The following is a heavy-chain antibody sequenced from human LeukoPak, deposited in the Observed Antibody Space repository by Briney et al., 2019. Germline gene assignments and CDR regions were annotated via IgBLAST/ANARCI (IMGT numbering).Heavy chain of an antibody. CDR1: GFTFSSYW. CDR2: IKQDGSEK. D-gene: IGHD3-16*01. Sequence: GGSLRLSCAASGFTFSSYWMSWVRQAPGKGLEWVANIKQDGSEKYYVDSMKGRFTISRDNAKNSLYLQMNSLRAEDTAVYYCARAAGQRYADRRQNWKKSRLVGSYYFDYWGQGILVTVSS. J-gene: IGHJ4*02. V-gene: IGHV3-7*03. CDR3: ARAAGQRYADRRQNWKKSRLVGSYYFDY.